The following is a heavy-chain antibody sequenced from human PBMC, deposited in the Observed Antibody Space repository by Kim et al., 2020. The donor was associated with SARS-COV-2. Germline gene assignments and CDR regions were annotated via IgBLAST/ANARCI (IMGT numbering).Heavy chain of an antibody. CDR3: ARTGLSDYYGSGSYYKEGRHYYYHGMDV. J-gene: IGHJ6*02. Sequence: GGSLRLSCAASGFTFSSYGMHWVRQAPGKGLEWVAVIWYDGSNKYYADSVKGRFTISRDNSKNTLYLQMNSLRAEDTAVYYCARTGLSDYYGSGSYYKEGRHYYYHGMDVWGQGTTVTVSS. D-gene: IGHD3-10*01. CDR2: IWYDGSNK. V-gene: IGHV3-33*01. CDR1: GFTFSSYG.